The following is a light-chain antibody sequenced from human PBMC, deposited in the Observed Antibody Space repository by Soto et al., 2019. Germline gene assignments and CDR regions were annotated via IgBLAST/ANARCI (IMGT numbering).Light chain of an antibody. CDR2: KVS. CDR1: QSLVYSDGNTY. Sequence: VMTQFPLSLPVTLGQPASISCRSSQSLVYSDGNTYLSWFHQRPGQSPRRLIYKVSNRDSGVPDRISGTGSGTEFTLQISRVETEDVGIYYCMQGTRSITFGQGTRLEIK. J-gene: IGKJ5*01. CDR3: MQGTRSIT. V-gene: IGKV2-30*01.